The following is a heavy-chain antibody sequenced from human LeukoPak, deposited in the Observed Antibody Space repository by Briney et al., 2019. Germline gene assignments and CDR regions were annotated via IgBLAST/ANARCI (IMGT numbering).Heavy chain of an antibody. D-gene: IGHD1-26*01. CDR1: DDSITMYY. V-gene: IGHV4-59*12. CDR2: VDHTGST. Sequence: PSETLSLTCSVSDDSITMYYWTWIRQPPGKGLEWIGYVDHTGSTNYNPSLKSRVTISVDTSKNQFSLKLSSVTAADTAVYYCAGRVMRRAFDIWGQGTMVTVSS. J-gene: IGHJ3*02. CDR3: AGRVMRRAFDI.